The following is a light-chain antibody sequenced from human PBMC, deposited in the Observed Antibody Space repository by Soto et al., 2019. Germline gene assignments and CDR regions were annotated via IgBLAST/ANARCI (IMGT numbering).Light chain of an antibody. CDR3: HQTYANPWT. CDR2: DVS. CDR1: QSVTSS. Sequence: EIVLTQSPATLSLSPGDRATLSCRASQSVTSSLAWFQQKPGQAPRLLIYDVSRRATAIPARFSGSGSGTDFTLTISSLEPEDFATYYCHQTYANPWTFGQGTKVDIK. V-gene: IGKV3-11*01. J-gene: IGKJ1*01.